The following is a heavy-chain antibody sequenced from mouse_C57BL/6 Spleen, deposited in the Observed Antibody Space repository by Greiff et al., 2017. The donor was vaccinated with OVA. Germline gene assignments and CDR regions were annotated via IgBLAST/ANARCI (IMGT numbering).Heavy chain of an antibody. V-gene: IGHV1-53*01. D-gene: IGHD1-1*01. J-gene: IGHJ2*01. CDR1: GYTFTSYW. CDR3: ASPHYYGSSYYFDY. CDR2: INPSNGGT. Sequence: QVQLKESGTELVKPGASVKLSCKASGYTFTSYWLHWVKQRPGQGLEWIGNINPSNGGTNYNEKFKSKATLTVDKSSSTAYMQLRILTSEDSAVYYCASPHYYGSSYYFDYWGQGTTRTVSS.